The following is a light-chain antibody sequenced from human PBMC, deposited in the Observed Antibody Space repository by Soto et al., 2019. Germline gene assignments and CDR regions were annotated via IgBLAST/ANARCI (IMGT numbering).Light chain of an antibody. CDR3: QSSDISLRGYV. CDR1: SSNIGAGYD. V-gene: IGLV1-40*01. CDR2: VNT. Sequence: QSALTQLPSVSGAPGQRVTISCTGGSSNIGAGYDVHWYQQLPGTAPKLLIYVNTDRPSGVPDRFSGSKSGTSASLAITGLQPEDQAAYYCQSSDISLRGYVFGDGTEVTVL. J-gene: IGLJ1*01.